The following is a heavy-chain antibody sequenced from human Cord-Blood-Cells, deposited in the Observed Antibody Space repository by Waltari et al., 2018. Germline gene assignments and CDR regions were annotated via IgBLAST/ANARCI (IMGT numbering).Heavy chain of an antibody. CDR3: ARSGARRGVIYYGMDV. Sequence: QVQLVQSGAEVKKPGASVKVSCKASGYTFTSYAMHWVRQAPGQRLEWMGWINAGNGNTKYSQKFQGRVTITRDTSASTAYMELSSLRSEDTAVYYCARSGARRGVIYYGMDVWGQGTTVTVSS. V-gene: IGHV1-3*01. J-gene: IGHJ6*02. D-gene: IGHD3-10*01. CDR2: INAGNGNT. CDR1: GYTFTSYA.